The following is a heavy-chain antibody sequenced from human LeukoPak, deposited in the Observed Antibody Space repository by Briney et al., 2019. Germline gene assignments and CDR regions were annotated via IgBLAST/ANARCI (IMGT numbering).Heavy chain of an antibody. J-gene: IGHJ4*02. CDR1: GFTFSSYG. Sequence: GGSLRLSCAASGFTFSSYGVHWVRQPPGKGLEWVAFIRYDGLNKYHADSVKGRFAISRDNSINTLYLQMSSLRTEDTAVYYCAQDRTFPGSEDHWGQGTPVTVSS. CDR3: AQDRTFPGSEDH. CDR2: IRYDGLNK. D-gene: IGHD2/OR15-2a*01. V-gene: IGHV3-30*02.